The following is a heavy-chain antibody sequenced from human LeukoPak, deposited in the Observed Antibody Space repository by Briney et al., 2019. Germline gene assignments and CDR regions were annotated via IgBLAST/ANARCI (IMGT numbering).Heavy chain of an antibody. CDR3: ARGDMTTVTTDY. J-gene: IGHJ4*02. Sequence: ASVKVSCKASGYTFTGYYMHWVRQAPGQGLEWMGWIDPNSGGTNYAQKFQGRVTMTRDTSISTAYMELSRLRSDDTAVYYCARGDMTTVTTDYWGQGTLVTVSS. CDR1: GYTFTGYY. V-gene: IGHV1-2*02. D-gene: IGHD4-11*01. CDR2: IDPNSGGT.